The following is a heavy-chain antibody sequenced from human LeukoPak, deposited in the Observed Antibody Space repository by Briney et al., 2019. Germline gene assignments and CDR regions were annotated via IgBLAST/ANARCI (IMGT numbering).Heavy chain of an antibody. CDR1: GYSLSSGYY. CDR3: ARRCSGGTCYSTYFAY. J-gene: IGHJ4*02. Sequence: SETLSLTCAVSGYSLSSGYYWGWIRQPPGKGLEWIGSSYHSGSTYYNPSLKSRVTISVDTSKNQFSLKLSSVTAADTAVYYCARRCSGGTCYSTYFAYWGQGTLVTVSS. V-gene: IGHV4-38-2*01. D-gene: IGHD2-15*01. CDR2: SYHSGST.